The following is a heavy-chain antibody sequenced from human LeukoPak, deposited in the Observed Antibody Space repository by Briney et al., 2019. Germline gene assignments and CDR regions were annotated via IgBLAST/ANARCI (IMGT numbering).Heavy chain of an antibody. CDR3: ARVILAVAGTPRRWFDP. D-gene: IGHD6-19*01. Sequence: GGSLRLSCEASEAPDFTFSLYAVSWGRQAPGKGLEWVSGIVGSGGATYYADSVKGRFTISRDNSRNTLYLQMNSLRAEDTAVYYCARVILAVAGTPRRWFDPWGQGTLVTVSS. CDR2: IVGSGGAT. CDR1: EAPDFTFSLYA. J-gene: IGHJ5*02. V-gene: IGHV3-23*01.